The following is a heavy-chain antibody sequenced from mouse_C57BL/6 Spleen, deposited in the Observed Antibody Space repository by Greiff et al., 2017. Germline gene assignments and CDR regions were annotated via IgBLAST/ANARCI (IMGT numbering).Heavy chain of an antibody. J-gene: IGHJ2*01. Sequence: VQLQQPGAELVKPGASVKLSCKASGYTFTSYWMHWVKQRPGQGLEWIGMIHPNSGSTNYNEKFKSKATLTVDKSSSTAYMQLSSLTSEDAAVYYCARISTMVREFDYGGQGTTLTVSS. CDR2: IHPNSGST. V-gene: IGHV1-64*01. D-gene: IGHD2-2*01. CDR3: ARISTMVREFDY. CDR1: GYTFTSYW.